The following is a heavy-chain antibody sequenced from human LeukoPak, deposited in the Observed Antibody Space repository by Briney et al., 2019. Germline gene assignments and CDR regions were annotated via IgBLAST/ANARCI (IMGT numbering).Heavy chain of an antibody. CDR2: IYTSGST. D-gene: IGHD4-23*01. Sequence: SETLSLTCTVSGGSISSYYWSWIRQPAGKGLEWIGRIYTSGSTNYNPSLKSRVTMSVDTSKNQFSLKLSSVTAADTAVYYCARVPPGRVVTSFDYWGQGTLVTVSS. J-gene: IGHJ4*02. CDR1: GGSISSYY. CDR3: ARVPPGRVVTSFDY. V-gene: IGHV4-4*07.